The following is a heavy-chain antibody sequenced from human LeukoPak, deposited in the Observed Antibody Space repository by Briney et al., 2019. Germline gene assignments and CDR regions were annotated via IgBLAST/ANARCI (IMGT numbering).Heavy chain of an antibody. V-gene: IGHV3-30*18. CDR1: GFTFSSYG. J-gene: IGHJ4*02. CDR2: ISYDGSNK. D-gene: IGHD3-16*01. CDR3: AKEITFGGVMVDY. Sequence: PGGPLRLSCAASGFTFSSYGMHWVRQAPGKGLEWVAVISYDGSNKYYADSVKGRFTISRDNSKNTLYLQMNSLRAEDTAVYYCAKEITFGGVMVDYWGQGTLVTVSS.